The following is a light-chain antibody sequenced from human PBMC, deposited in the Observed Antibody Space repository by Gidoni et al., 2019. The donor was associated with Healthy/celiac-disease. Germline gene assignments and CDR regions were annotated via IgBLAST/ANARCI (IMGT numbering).Light chain of an antibody. Sequence: SLSCRSSQSLLHSNGYNYLDWYLQKPGQSPQLLIYLGSNRASGVPDRFSGSGSGTDFTLKISRVEEEDVGVYYCMQALQTPITFGQGTKLEIK. CDR1: QSLLHSNGYNY. CDR2: LGS. CDR3: MQALQTPIT. V-gene: IGKV2-28*01. J-gene: IGKJ2*01.